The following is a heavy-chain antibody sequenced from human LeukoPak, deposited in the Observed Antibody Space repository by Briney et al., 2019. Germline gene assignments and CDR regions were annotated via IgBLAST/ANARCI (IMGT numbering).Heavy chain of an antibody. V-gene: IGHV1-69*13. CDR3: ARSIPPDSAAAGIDY. CDR2: IIPIFGTA. Sequence: SVNVSCKASGGTFSSYAISWVRQAPGQGLEWMGGIIPIFGTANYAQKFQGRVTITADESTSTAYMELSSLRSEDTAVYYCARSIPPDSAAAGIDYWGQGTLVTVSS. J-gene: IGHJ4*02. CDR1: GGTFSSYA. D-gene: IGHD6-13*01.